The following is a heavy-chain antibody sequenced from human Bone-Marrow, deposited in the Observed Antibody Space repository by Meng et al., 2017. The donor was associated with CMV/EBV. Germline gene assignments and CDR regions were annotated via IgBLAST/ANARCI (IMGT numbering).Heavy chain of an antibody. V-gene: IGHV3-30*03. CDR1: GFTFSSYS. J-gene: IGHJ4*02. D-gene: IGHD1-26*01. Sequence: LSLTCAASGFTFSSYSMNWVRQAPGKGLEWVAVISYDGSNKYYADSVKGRFTISRDNSKNTLYLQMNSLRAEDTAVYYCARGKKGGELLYFDYWGQGTLVTVSS. CDR2: ISYDGSNK. CDR3: ARGKKGGELLYFDY.